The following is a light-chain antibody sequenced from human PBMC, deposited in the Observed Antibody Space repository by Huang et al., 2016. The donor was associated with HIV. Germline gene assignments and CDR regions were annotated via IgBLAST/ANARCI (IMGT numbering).Light chain of an antibody. J-gene: IGKJ1*01. CDR1: QGVFKN. CDR2: GSS. CDR3: QQYNTSPRT. V-gene: IGKV3-15*01. Sequence: ENLMTQSPSTLSVSPGESATLSCRASQGVFKNLAWYQQKPGQAPKRLIYGSSTRAAGIPARFSGSGSGTDFTLTISSLQSEDFAVYYCQQYNTSPRTFGQGTKVEV.